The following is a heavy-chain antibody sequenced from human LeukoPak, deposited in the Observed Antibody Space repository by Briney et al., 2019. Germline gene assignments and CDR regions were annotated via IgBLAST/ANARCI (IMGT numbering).Heavy chain of an antibody. CDR3: ARSGSSHFDY. CDR1: GYTFTNYP. J-gene: IGHJ4*02. D-gene: IGHD6-13*01. Sequence: ASVKVSCKASGYTFTNYPLYWVRQAPGQGLEWMGWVSTNTGNPTFAQGFTGRFVFSLDTSVSTAYLQIYSLKAEDTAVYYCARSGSSHFDYWGQGTLVTVSS. V-gene: IGHV7-4-1*01. CDR2: VSTNTGNP.